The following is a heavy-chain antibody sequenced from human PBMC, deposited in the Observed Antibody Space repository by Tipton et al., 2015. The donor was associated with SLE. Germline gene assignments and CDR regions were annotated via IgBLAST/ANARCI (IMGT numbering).Heavy chain of an antibody. CDR2: ISGSGGST. V-gene: IGHV3-23*01. J-gene: IGHJ4*02. CDR3: ARLIAVAGTFDY. Sequence: SLRLSCAASGFTFSSYEMNWVRQAPGKGLEWVSAISGSGGSTYYADSVKGRFTISRDNSKNTLYLQMNSLRAEDTAVYYCARLIAVAGTFDYWGQGTLVTVSS. D-gene: IGHD6-19*01. CDR1: GFTFSSYE.